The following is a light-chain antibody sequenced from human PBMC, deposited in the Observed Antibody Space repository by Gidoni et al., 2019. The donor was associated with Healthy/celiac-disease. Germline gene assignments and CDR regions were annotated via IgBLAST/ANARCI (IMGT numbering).Light chain of an antibody. Sequence: EIVLTQSPATLSLSPGERATLSCRASQRVSSYLPWYQQKPGQAPSLLIYDASNRATGIPARFSGSGSGTDFTLTISSLEPEDFAVYYCQQRSNWLTFGGGTKVELK. J-gene: IGKJ4*01. V-gene: IGKV3-11*01. CDR1: QRVSSY. CDR2: DAS. CDR3: QQRSNWLT.